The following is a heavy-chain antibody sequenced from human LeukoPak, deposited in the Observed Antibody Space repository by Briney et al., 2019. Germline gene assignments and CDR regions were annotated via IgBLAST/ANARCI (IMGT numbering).Heavy chain of an antibody. V-gene: IGHV3-21*04. CDR3: AKTVSDSSSWYVYHY. CDR1: GFTFSTYT. J-gene: IGHJ4*02. CDR2: ISSSSTYI. Sequence: GGSLRLSCVASGFTFSTYTIGWLRQAPGKGLEWVASISSSSTYIYYADSVKGRFTISRDNSKNTLYLQMNSLRAEDTAVYYCAKTVSDSSSWYVYHYWGQGTLVTVSS. D-gene: IGHD6-13*01.